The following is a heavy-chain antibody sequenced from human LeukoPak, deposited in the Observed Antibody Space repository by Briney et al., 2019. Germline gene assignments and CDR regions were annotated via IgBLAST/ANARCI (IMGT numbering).Heavy chain of an antibody. CDR3: ARKSAGYDS. CDR1: GSSFTDYW. CDR2: IYPGDSDT. V-gene: IGHV5-51*01. D-gene: IGHD5-12*01. J-gene: IGHJ4*02. Sequence: GESLQISCKSSGSSFTDYWIGWVRQMPGKGLEWVGNIYPGDSDTRYSPSFQGQVTMSVDMSISTAYLQWTRLKASDTAIYFCARKSAGYDSWGQGTLVTVSS.